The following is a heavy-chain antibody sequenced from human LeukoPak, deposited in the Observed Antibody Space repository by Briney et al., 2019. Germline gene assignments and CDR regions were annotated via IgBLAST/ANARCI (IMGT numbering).Heavy chain of an antibody. CDR1: GFTVSSKY. CDR3: ARGHYSNTL. Sequence: GGSLRLSCAASGFTVSSKYMSWVRQAPGKGLEWVSVIYIDGGTYYADSVKGRFTISRDNSKNTLLLQMNSLRAEDTAVYYCARGHYSNTLGGQGTLVTVSS. D-gene: IGHD2-2*01. CDR2: IYIDGGT. V-gene: IGHV3-66*01. J-gene: IGHJ4*02.